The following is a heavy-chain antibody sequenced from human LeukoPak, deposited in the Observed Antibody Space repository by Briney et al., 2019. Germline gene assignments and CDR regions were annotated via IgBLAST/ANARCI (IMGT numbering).Heavy chain of an antibody. V-gene: IGHV4-39*07. CDR3: ARWITIHRLFDP. Sequence: SETLSLTCTVSGGSISSSSYYWGWIRQPPGKGLEWIGSIYYSGSTNYNPSLKSRVTISVDTSKNQFSLKLSSVTAADTAVYYCARWITIHRLFDPWGQGTLVTVSS. CDR1: GGSISSSSYY. J-gene: IGHJ5*02. D-gene: IGHD3-9*01. CDR2: IYYSGST.